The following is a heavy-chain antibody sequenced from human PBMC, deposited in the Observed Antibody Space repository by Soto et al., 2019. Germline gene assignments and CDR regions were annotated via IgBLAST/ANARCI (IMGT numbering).Heavy chain of an antibody. CDR2: IDPSDSYT. CDR1: GYSFTSYW. Sequence: EVQLVQSGEEVKKPGESLRISCKGSGYSFTSYWISWVRQMPGKGLEWMGRIDPSDSYTNYSPSFQGHVTISADKSISTAYLQWSSLKASDTAMYYCARSSPHTVTTLYLDYWGQGTLVTVSS. J-gene: IGHJ4*02. D-gene: IGHD4-17*01. V-gene: IGHV5-10-1*03. CDR3: ARSSPHTVTTLYLDY.